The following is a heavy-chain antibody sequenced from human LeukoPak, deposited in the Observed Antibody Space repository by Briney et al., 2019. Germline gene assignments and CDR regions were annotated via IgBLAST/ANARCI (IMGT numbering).Heavy chain of an antibody. J-gene: IGHJ3*02. CDR2: IYYSGST. CDR3: ARVVTEYDYIWGSYRLQDAFDI. D-gene: IGHD3-16*02. Sequence: SETLSLTCTVSGGSISSYYWSWIRQPPGKGLEWIGYIYYSGSTNYNPSLKSRVTISVDTSKNQFSLKLSSVTAADTAVYYCARVVTEYDYIWGSYRLQDAFDIWGQGTMVTVSS. V-gene: IGHV4-59*01. CDR1: GGSISSYY.